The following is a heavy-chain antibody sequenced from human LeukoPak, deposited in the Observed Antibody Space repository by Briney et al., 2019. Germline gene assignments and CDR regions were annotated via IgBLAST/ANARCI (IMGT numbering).Heavy chain of an antibody. CDR3: AKSGYNRFDY. V-gene: IGHV3-7*03. Sequence: GGSLRLSCVASRFIFSSYWMSWVRQAPGKGLEWVANIEPDGSEKYYVDSVKGRFTISRDNSKNTLYLQMNSLRAEDTAVYYCAKSGYNRFDYWGQGTLVTVSS. CDR1: RFIFSSYW. D-gene: IGHD5-24*01. J-gene: IGHJ4*02. CDR2: IEPDGSEK.